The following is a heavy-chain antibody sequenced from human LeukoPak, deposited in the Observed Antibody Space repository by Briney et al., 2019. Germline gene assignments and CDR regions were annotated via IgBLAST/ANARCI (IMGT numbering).Heavy chain of an antibody. V-gene: IGHV1-18*01. Sequence: GASVKVSCKASGYTFTSYGISLVRQAPGQGLEWMGWISAYNGNTNYAQKLQGRVTMTTDTSTSTAYMELRSLRSDDTAVYYCAVAVVGADLDYWGQGSLVTVSS. CDR2: ISAYNGNT. J-gene: IGHJ4*02. CDR1: GYTFTSYG. CDR3: AVAVVGADLDY. D-gene: IGHD6-19*01.